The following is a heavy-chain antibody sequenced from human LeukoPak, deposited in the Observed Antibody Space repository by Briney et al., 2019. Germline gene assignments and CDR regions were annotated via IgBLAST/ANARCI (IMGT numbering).Heavy chain of an antibody. Sequence: SETLSLTCTVSGYSISSGYYWGWIRQPPGKGLEWIGSIYHSGSTYYNPSFKSRVTISVDTSKNQFSLKLSSVTAADTAVYYCARASDFWSGYLDYWGQGTLVTVSS. V-gene: IGHV4-38-2*02. CDR3: ARASDFWSGYLDY. CDR1: GYSISSGYY. D-gene: IGHD3-3*01. CDR2: IYHSGST. J-gene: IGHJ4*02.